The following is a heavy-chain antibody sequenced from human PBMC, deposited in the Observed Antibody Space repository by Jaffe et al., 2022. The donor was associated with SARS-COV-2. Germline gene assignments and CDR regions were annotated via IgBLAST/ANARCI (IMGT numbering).Heavy chain of an antibody. CDR1: TSTFGDFA. D-gene: IGHD3-22*01. J-gene: IGHJ4*02. Sequence: EVQLLESGGGLVQPGGSLRLSCAASTSTFGDFAMTWVRLAPGKGLEWVSTISGSGHASDYADSVKGRFTISRDNSRDTLYLQMNSLRVDDTAIYYCAKDGDGPMIDVDGHFDLWGQGTLVSVSS. CDR2: ISGSGHAS. CDR3: AKDGDGPMIDVDGHFDL. V-gene: IGHV3-23*01.